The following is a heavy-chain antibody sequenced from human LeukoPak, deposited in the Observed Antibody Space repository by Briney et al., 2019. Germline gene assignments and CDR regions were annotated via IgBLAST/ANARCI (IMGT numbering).Heavy chain of an antibody. J-gene: IGHJ6*04. CDR2: ISGSGGST. CDR3: AKGAAAGHYYYGMDV. CDR1: GFTFSSYA. V-gene: IGHV3-23*01. D-gene: IGHD6-13*01. Sequence: GGSLRLSCAASGFTFSSYAMSWVRQAPGKGLEWVSAISGSGGSTYYADSVKGRFTISRDNSKNTLYLQMSSLRAEDTAVYYCAKGAAAGHYYYGMDVWGKGTTVTASS.